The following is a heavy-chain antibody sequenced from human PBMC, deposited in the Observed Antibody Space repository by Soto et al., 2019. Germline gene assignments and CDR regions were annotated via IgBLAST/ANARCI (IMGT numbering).Heavy chain of an antibody. J-gene: IGHJ4*02. V-gene: IGHV1-18*01. Sequence: QVQLIQSGPEVKKPGASVKVSCKTSGYTFSTFGISWVRQAPGQGLEWLGWISTYNGNTDYAPKVQGRVTLTTDTSTNTAYMELRSLISGDTAVYFCARGHSRLPFDSWGQGTLVTVSS. CDR3: ARGHSRLPFDS. CDR1: GYTFSTFG. D-gene: IGHD2-21*01. CDR2: ISTYNGNT.